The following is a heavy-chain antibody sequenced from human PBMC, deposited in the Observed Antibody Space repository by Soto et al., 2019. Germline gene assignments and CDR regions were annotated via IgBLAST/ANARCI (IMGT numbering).Heavy chain of an antibody. CDR1: GYTFTSYG. CDR3: ARDANDFWSGYPFYYYYYMDV. V-gene: IGHV1-18*01. D-gene: IGHD3-3*01. CDR2: ISAYNGNT. J-gene: IGHJ6*03. Sequence: GASVKVSCKASGYTFTSYGISWVRQAPGQGLEWMGWISAYNGNTNYAQKLQGRVTMTTDTSTSTAYMELRSLRSDDTAVYYCARDANDFWSGYPFYYYYYMDVWGKGTTVTVSS.